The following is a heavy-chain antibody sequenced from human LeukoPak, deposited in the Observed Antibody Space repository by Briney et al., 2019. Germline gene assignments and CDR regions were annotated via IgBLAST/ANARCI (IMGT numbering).Heavy chain of an antibody. Sequence: SETLSLTCTVSGGSISSGSYYWSWIRQPAGKGLEWIGRINSSGSTNYNPSLKSRVTISVDTSKNQFSLKLPSVTAADTALYYCVREVWSHNCFDPWGQGALVTVSS. J-gene: IGHJ5*02. V-gene: IGHV4-61*02. CDR2: INSSGST. CDR3: VREVWSHNCFDP. CDR1: GGSISSGSYY. D-gene: IGHD2-21*01.